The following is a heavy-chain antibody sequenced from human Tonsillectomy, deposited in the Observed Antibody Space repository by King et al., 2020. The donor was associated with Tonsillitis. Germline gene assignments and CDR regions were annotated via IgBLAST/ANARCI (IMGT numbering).Heavy chain of an antibody. Sequence: VQLVESGGGLVQPGGSLRLSCAASGFTFSSYAMSWVRQAPGKGLEWVSAISGSGGSTYYADSVKGRFTISRDNSKNTLYLQMNSLRAEDTAVYYCAKDLWYNWNDEAAFEIWGQGTMVTVSS. CDR1: GFTFSSYA. J-gene: IGHJ3*02. CDR2: ISGSGGST. CDR3: AKDLWYNWNDEAAFEI. V-gene: IGHV3-23*04. D-gene: IGHD1-1*01.